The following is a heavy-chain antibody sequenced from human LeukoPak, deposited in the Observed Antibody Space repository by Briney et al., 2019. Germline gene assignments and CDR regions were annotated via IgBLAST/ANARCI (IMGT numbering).Heavy chain of an antibody. V-gene: IGHV1-18*01. J-gene: IGHJ4*02. CDR3: AMSEVRGVIPY. CDR2: ISAYNGNT. D-gene: IGHD3-10*01. CDR1: GYTFTSYG. Sequence: ASVKVSCKASGYTFTSYGTSWVRQAPGQGLEWMGWISAYNGNTNYAQKLQGRVTMTTDTSTSTAYMELRSLRSDDTAVYYCAMSEVRGVIPYWGQGTLVTVSS.